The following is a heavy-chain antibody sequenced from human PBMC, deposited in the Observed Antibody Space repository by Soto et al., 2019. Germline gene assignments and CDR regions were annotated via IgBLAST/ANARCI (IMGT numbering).Heavy chain of an antibody. D-gene: IGHD6-6*01. J-gene: IGHJ6*03. CDR1: GYSFTSYW. V-gene: IGHV5-51*01. CDR3: ARLPEYSSSSGRTYYYYYYMDV. CDR2: IDPGDSDN. Sequence: GESLKISCKGSGYSFTSYWIGWVRQMPGKGLEWMGIIDPGDSDNRYSPSFQGQVTISAAKSISTAYLQWSSLKASDTAMYYCARLPEYSSSSGRTYYYYYYMDVWGKGTTVTVSS.